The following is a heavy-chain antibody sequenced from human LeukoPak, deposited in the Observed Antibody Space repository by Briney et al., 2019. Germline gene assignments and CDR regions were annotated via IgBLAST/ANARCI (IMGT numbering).Heavy chain of an antibody. CDR1: GLTVSNNY. V-gene: IGHV3-53*01. CDR2: IYSGGST. D-gene: IGHD1-26*01. Sequence: GGSLRLSCAASGLTVSNNYMSWVRQAPGKGLEWVSVIYSGGSTYYADSVKGRFTISRDNSKNTVYLQMNSLRDEDTAVYYCARNVGYWGQGTLVTVSS. J-gene: IGHJ4*02. CDR3: ARNVGY.